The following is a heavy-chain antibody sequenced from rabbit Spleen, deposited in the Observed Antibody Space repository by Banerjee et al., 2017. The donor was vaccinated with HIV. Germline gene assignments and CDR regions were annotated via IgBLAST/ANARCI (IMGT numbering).Heavy chain of an antibody. Sequence: QQQLEESGGGLVKPGGTLTLTCTASGFSFSTDYYMCWVRQAPGKGLECIACINTATGKAVYASWAKGRFTISKTSSTTVTLQMTSLTAADTATYFCARDLAAVIGWNFNLWGPGTLVTVS. CDR2: INTATGKA. V-gene: IGHV1S45*01. D-gene: IGHD1-1*01. CDR1: GFSFSTDYY. J-gene: IGHJ4*01. CDR3: ARDLAAVIGWNFNL.